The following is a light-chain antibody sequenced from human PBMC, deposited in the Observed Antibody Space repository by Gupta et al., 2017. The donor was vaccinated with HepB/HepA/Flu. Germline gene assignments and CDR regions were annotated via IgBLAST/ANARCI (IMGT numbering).Light chain of an antibody. V-gene: IGLV3-19*01. CDR2: GNN. J-gene: IGLJ2*01. CDR1: SLRNYY. CDR3: NCRDSSGNVV. Sequence: SSDLTPHPPVSVALGQTVRITCQGDSLRNYYASWFQQKPGQAPKLVIYGNNIRPSGIPDRLSGSNSGNTASLTIAGTQAEDEADYYCNCRDSSGNVVFGGGTRLTVL.